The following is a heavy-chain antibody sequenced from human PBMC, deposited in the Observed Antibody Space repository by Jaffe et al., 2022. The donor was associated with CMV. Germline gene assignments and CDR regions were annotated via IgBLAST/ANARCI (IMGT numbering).Heavy chain of an antibody. CDR3: AKRGRDLDTASDY. J-gene: IGHJ4*02. CDR2: ISYGGGGT. V-gene: IGHV3-23*01. Sequence: EVQLLESGGGLVQPGGSLRLSCAASGFTFSTYAMSWVRQAPGKGLEWVSTISYGGGGTYYADSVKGRFTISRDNSMSTLFLQMNSLRAEDTALYYCAKRGRDLDTASDYWGQGTLVTVSS. D-gene: IGHD5-18*01. CDR1: GFTFSTYA.